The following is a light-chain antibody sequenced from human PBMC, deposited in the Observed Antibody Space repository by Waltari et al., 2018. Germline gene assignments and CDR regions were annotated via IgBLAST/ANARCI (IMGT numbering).Light chain of an antibody. V-gene: IGLV2-14*03. CDR1: SSDVGGYNY. J-gene: IGLJ2*01. CDR3: SSHTSNSVVV. CDR2: DVS. Sequence: QSALTQPASVSGSPGQSITISCTGTSSDVGGYNYVSWYQQHPGKAPKVMIYDVSNRPSGVSNRFSGSTSGNTASLTISGLQAEDEAEYYCSSHTSNSVVVFGGGTKLTVL.